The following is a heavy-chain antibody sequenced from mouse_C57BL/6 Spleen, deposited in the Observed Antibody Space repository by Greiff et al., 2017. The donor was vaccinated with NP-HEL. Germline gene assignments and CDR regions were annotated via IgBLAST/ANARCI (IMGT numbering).Heavy chain of an antibody. CDR1: GYTFTSYW. V-gene: IGHV1-52*01. J-gene: IGHJ3*01. Sequence: QVQLQQPGAELVRPGSSVKLSCKASGYTFTSYWMHWVKQRPIQGLEWIGNIDPSDSETPYNQKFKDKATLTVDKSSSTAYMQLSSLTSEDSAVYYCARSETGPFAYWGQGTLVTVSA. CDR3: ARSETGPFAY. D-gene: IGHD4-1*01. CDR2: IDPSDSET.